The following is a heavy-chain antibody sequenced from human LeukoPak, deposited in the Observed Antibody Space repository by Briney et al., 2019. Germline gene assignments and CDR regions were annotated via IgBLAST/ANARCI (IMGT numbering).Heavy chain of an antibody. CDR3: AREAVRIVTRGFFDS. V-gene: IGHV4-39*07. CDR2: ICYTGST. CDR1: GGSVSSTIYY. J-gene: IGHJ4*02. D-gene: IGHD1-14*01. Sequence: PSETLSLTCTVSGGSVSSTIYYWGWIRQPPGKGLEWIGNICYTGSTYYNPSLKSRVTISIDTSKKQFSLKLTSVTPADTAVYYCAREAVRIVTRGFFDSWGQGTLVAVSS.